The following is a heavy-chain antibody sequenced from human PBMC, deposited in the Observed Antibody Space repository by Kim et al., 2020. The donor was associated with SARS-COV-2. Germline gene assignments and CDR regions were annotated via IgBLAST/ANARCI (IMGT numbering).Heavy chain of an antibody. CDR1: GDSISSYY. CDR3: ARDRVVGGMDV. V-gene: IGHV4-59*13. J-gene: IGHJ6*02. D-gene: IGHD1-26*01. CDR2: IYYSGST. Sequence: SETLSLTCTVSGDSISSYYWSWIRQPPGKGLEWIGDIYYSGSTNYNPSLKSRVTISVETSKNQFSLKLSAVTAADTAVYYCARDRVVGGMDVWGQGTTVTVSS.